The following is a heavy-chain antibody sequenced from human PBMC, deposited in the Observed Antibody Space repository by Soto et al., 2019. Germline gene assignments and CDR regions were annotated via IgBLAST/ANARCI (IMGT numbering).Heavy chain of an antibody. D-gene: IGHD3-22*01. CDR2: IYHRGNT. CDR3: ARVGDTSSYYFFLDY. J-gene: IGHJ4*02. V-gene: IGHV4-59*01. Sequence: PSETLSLTCTVSGGSISGYYWSWIRQPPGKGLEWIGYIYHRGNTNYNPSLKSRVTISLDTSKNQFSLKLISVTAADTAVYYCARVGDTSSYYFFLDYWGQGTLVTVSS. CDR1: GGSISGYY.